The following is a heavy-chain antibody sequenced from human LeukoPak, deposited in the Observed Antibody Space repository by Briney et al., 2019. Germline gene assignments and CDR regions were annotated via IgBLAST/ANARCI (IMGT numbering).Heavy chain of an antibody. V-gene: IGHV1-2*02. D-gene: IGHD2-21*01. CDR2: INPNSGGT. CDR1: GYSFTGHY. Sequence: ASVKVSCKASGYSFTGHYIHWMRQAPGQRLDWMGWINPNSGGTNYAQKFQGRVTMTRDTSISTAYMELSRLISDDTAVYYCARVGISTTLSCCGPNQVDYWGQGTLVTVSA. J-gene: IGHJ4*02. CDR3: ARVGISTTLSCCGPNQVDY.